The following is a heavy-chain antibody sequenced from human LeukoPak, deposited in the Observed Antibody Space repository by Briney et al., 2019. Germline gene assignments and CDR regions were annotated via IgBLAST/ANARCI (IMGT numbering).Heavy chain of an antibody. Sequence: PSETLSLTCTVSGYSISSGYYWGWIRQPPGKGLEWIGSIYHSGSTYYNPTLKSRVTISVDTSKSQFSLKLTSVTAADTAVHHCARHGGIIAAAGTRAFDIWGQGTMVTVSS. J-gene: IGHJ3*02. V-gene: IGHV4-38-2*02. D-gene: IGHD6-13*01. CDR1: GYSISSGYY. CDR2: IYHSGST. CDR3: ARHGGIIAAAGTRAFDI.